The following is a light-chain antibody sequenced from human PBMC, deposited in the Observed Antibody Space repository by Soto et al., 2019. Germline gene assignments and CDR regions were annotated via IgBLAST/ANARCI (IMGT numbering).Light chain of an antibody. V-gene: IGKV3-15*01. Sequence: EIVMTQSPATLSVSPGERATLSCRTSQSVSSSLAWYQQKLGQAPSLLIYGASTRATGIPARFSGRGSGTEFILTISSLQSEDFAVYYCQQYDDWPETFGQGTKVDI. J-gene: IGKJ1*01. CDR1: QSVSSS. CDR3: QQYDDWPET. CDR2: GAS.